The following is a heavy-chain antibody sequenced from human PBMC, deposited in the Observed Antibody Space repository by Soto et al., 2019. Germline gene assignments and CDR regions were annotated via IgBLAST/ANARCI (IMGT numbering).Heavy chain of an antibody. Sequence: GGSLRLSCAASGFPFSVYYMTWIRQAPGKGLEWVSYISSSGSALQYADSVKGRFTISRDNARNSVFLQMNSLRVEDTAMYYCARDSPGGFNWFDPWGQGTLVTVS. CDR3: ARDSPGGFNWFDP. J-gene: IGHJ5*02. D-gene: IGHD3-16*01. CDR1: GFPFSVYY. CDR2: ISSSGSAL. V-gene: IGHV3-11*01.